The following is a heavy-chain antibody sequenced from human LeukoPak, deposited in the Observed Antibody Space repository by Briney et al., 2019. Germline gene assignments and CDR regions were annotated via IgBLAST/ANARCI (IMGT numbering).Heavy chain of an antibody. Sequence: PSETLSLTCTVSAGSISSGGYSWSWIRQHPGKGLEWIGYIYYSGSTYYNPSLKSRVTISVDTSKNQFSLKLSCVTAADTAVYYCARGGLRYFDWLLDYWGQGTLVTVSS. V-gene: IGHV4-31*03. CDR3: ARGGLRYFDWLLDY. CDR1: AGSISSGGYS. D-gene: IGHD3-9*01. CDR2: IYYSGST. J-gene: IGHJ4*02.